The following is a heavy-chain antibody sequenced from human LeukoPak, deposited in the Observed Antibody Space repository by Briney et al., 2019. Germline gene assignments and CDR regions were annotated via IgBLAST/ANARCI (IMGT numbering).Heavy chain of an antibody. J-gene: IGHJ4*02. V-gene: IGHV3-53*01. CDR2: IYSGGNT. Sequence: PGRSLRLSCAASGFTVSSNYMSCVSQAPGNGLEWVSVIYSGGNTYYADSVKGRFTISRDNSKNTLYLQMNSQRAEDTAVYYCARDRLGGVIVDWGQGTLVTVSS. D-gene: IGHD3-16*02. CDR1: GFTVSSNY. CDR3: ARDRLGGVIVD.